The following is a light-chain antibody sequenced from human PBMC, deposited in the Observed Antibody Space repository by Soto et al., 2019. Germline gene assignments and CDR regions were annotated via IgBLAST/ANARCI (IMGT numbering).Light chain of an antibody. J-gene: IGLJ2*01. CDR1: SNDVGGYNY. CDR3: SSQASSSTLVV. Sequence: QSALTQPASVSGSPGQSITISCTGTSNDVGGYNYVSWYQHHPGKAPKLMIYGVNNRPSGVANRFSGSKSGSTASLTSSGLQAEDEADYYCSSQASSSTLVVFGGGTKLTVL. V-gene: IGLV2-14*03. CDR2: GVN.